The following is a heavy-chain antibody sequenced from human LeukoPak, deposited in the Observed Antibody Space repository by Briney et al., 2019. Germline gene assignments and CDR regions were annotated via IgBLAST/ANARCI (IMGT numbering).Heavy chain of an antibody. CDR3: VYYYGSGSVEY. CDR1: GYSISSGYH. J-gene: IGHJ4*02. V-gene: IGHV4-38-2*01. CDR2: MSHSGST. Sequence: PSETLSLTCGVSGYSISSGYHWGWIRQPTGKGLEWIGSMSHSGSTYHNPSLKSRVTISVDTSKNQFSLKLSSVTAADTAVYYCVYYYGSGSVEYWGQGTLVTVSS. D-gene: IGHD3-10*01.